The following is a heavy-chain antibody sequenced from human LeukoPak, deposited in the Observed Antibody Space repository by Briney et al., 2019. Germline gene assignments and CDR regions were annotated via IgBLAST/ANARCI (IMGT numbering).Heavy chain of an antibody. CDR2: IWYDGSNK. Sequence: PGRSLRLSCAASGFTFSSYGMHWVRQAPGKGLEWVGVIWYDGSNKYYADSVKGRFTISRDNSKNTLYLQMNSLRAEDTAVYYCAKDQKGRLRWVFDYWGQGTLVTASS. CDR3: AKDQKGRLRWVFDY. V-gene: IGHV3-33*06. CDR1: GFTFSSYG. J-gene: IGHJ4*02. D-gene: IGHD4-23*01.